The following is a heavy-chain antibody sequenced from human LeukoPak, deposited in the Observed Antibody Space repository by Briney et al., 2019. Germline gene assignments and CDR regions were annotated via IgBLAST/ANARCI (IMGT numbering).Heavy chain of an antibody. Sequence: ASVKVSCKASGYTFTGYYMHWVRQAPGQGLEWMGRINPNSGGTNYAQKFQGRVTMTRDTSISTAYMELSRLRSDDTAVYYCAREREFRGVIADYWGQGTLVTVSS. V-gene: IGHV1-2*06. CDR2: INPNSGGT. CDR1: GYTFTGYY. CDR3: AREREFRGVIADY. D-gene: IGHD3-16*01. J-gene: IGHJ4*02.